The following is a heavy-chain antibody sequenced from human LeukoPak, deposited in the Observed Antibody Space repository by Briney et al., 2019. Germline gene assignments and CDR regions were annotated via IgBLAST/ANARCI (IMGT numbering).Heavy chain of an antibody. D-gene: IGHD4-17*01. CDR3: AREPPYYGDYGGVIY. CDR2: IYYSGST. CDR1: GGSISSGDYY. J-gene: IGHJ4*02. V-gene: IGHV4-31*03. Sequence: SETLSLTCTVSGGSISSGDYYWNWIRQHPGKGLEWIGYIYYSGSTYYNPSLKSRVSISVDTSKNQFSLKLSSVTAADTAVYYCAREPPYYGDYGGVIYWGQGTLVTVSS.